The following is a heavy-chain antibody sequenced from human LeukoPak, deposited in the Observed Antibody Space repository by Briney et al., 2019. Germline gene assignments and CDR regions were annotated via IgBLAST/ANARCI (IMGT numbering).Heavy chain of an antibody. CDR2: INPDGSGT. J-gene: IGHJ4*02. CDR1: GFSFSPYW. D-gene: IGHD4-17*01. CDR3: ARLFGGVTTFDY. V-gene: IGHV3-7*01. Sequence: GGSLRLSCAASGFSFSPYWMSWVRQGPGKGLDWVASINPDGSGTSYVDSVKGRFTISRDNAQNSLYLQMNSLSAEDTAVHYCARLFGGVTTFDYWGQGTLVTVSS.